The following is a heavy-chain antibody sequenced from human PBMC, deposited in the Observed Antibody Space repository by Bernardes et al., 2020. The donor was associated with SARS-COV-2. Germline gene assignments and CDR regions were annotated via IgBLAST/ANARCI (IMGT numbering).Heavy chain of an antibody. CDR3: AKRGGYSFDY. CDR2: IIGSGTNT. CDR1: GFTFSSSA. V-gene: IGHV3-23*01. D-gene: IGHD3-16*01. J-gene: IGHJ4*02. Sequence: GSLRLSCVASGFTFSSSAMSWVRQAPGKGLEWVSLIIGSGTNTFYADSVKGRFTISRDNSKNTLYLQVNSLRAEDTAVYYCAKRGGYSFDYWGQGTLVTVSS.